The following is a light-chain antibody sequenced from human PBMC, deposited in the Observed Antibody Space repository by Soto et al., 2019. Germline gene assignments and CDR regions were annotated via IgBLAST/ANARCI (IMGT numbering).Light chain of an antibody. CDR2: RAS. Sequence: ILMTQSPATVSVSPGAIVTLSCRASQNIYYNVAWYQQRPCQAPRLLIYRASTRAPGVPARVSGSGSGTEFTLTISSLPPAEFTVYSCLQYHNLWAFGQGTKVEI. V-gene: IGKV3-15*01. J-gene: IGKJ1*01. CDR3: LQYHNLWA. CDR1: QNIYYN.